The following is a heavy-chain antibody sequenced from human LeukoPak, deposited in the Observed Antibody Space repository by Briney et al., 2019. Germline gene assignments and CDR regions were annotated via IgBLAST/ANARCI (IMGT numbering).Heavy chain of an antibody. CDR1: GFTFSSYG. CDR2: IWSDGSNK. V-gene: IGHV3-33*01. Sequence: GGSLRLSCEASGFTFSSYGIHWVRQAPGKGLEWVAVIWSDGSNKYYADSVKGRFTISRDNSKDTLYLQLNSLRAEDTAVYYCARASGSFDYWGQGTLVSVSS. J-gene: IGHJ4*02. CDR3: ARASGSFDY. D-gene: IGHD1-26*01.